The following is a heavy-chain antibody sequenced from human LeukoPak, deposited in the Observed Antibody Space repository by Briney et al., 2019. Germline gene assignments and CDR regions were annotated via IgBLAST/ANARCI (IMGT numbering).Heavy chain of an antibody. CDR1: GYIFTNYW. CDR3: ARRATGTTKWFDP. J-gene: IGHJ5*02. V-gene: IGHV5-51*01. D-gene: IGHD1-1*01. CDR2: IYPGDSDT. Sequence: KPGESLKISCKSSGYIFTNYWIGWVRQMPGKGLEWMAIIYPGDSDTRYSPSFQGQVTMSADKSISTAYLKWSSLKASDTVMYYCARRATGTTKWFDPWGQGTLVTVSS.